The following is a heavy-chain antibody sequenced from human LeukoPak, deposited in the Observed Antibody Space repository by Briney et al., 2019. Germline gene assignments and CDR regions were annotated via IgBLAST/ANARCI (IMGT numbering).Heavy chain of an antibody. V-gene: IGHV5-51*01. CDR2: IYPGDSDT. D-gene: IGHD1-26*01. Sequence: GGSLRLSCKGSGYSFTSYWIGWVRQMPGRGLEWMGIIYPGDSDTRYSPSFQGQVTISAVESISTAYLQWSSLKASDTAMYYCARIVGATQLNAFDIWGQGTMVTVSS. CDR1: GYSFTSYW. J-gene: IGHJ3*02. CDR3: ARIVGATQLNAFDI.